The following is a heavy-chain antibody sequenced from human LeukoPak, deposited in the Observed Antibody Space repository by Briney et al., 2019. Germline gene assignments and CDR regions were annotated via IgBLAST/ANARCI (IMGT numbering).Heavy chain of an antibody. CDR1: GFTFSTYG. CDR3: ARSNLGQLDY. D-gene: IGHD1-14*01. V-gene: IGHV3-33*01. Sequence: PGNSLRLSCAASGFTFSTYGMHWVRQAPGKGLEWVAVIWDEGSNRDYAESVKGRFTISRDNSKNALYLQMNSLRAEDTAVYYCARSNLGQLDYWGQGTLVTVSS. CDR2: IWDEGSNR. J-gene: IGHJ4*02.